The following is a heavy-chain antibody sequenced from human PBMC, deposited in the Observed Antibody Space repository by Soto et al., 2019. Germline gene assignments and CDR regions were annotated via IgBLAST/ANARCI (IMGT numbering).Heavy chain of an antibody. CDR1: AGAIISYY. V-gene: IGHV4-59*08. CDR2: IYYSGST. D-gene: IGHD4-17*01. Sequence: SEAVCHTGTVAAGAIISYYWSCIRQPPGKGLQWIGYIYYSGSTNYNPSLKSRVTISVDTSNSQFSLKPGSATASDPAQDYCAGLGGDYVYCQHWGQGTLVTVSS. CDR3: AGLGGDYVYCQH. J-gene: IGHJ1*01.